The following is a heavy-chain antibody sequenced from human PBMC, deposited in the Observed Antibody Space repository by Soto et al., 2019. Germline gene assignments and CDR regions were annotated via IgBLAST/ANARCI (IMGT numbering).Heavy chain of an antibody. Sequence: GASVKVSCKAPGYTFTGYYMHWVRQAPGQGREWMGWINPSSGGTNYAQKFQGWVTMTRDTSISTAYMELSRLRSDDTAVYYCARGITIFGVVITGYYYYYMDVWGKGTTVTVSS. V-gene: IGHV1-2*04. CDR1: GYTFTGYY. CDR2: INPSSGGT. D-gene: IGHD3-3*01. CDR3: ARGITIFGVVITGYYYYYMDV. J-gene: IGHJ6*03.